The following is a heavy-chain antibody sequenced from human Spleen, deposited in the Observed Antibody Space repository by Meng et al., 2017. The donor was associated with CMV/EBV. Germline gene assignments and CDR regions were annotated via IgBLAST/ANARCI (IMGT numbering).Heavy chain of an antibody. Sequence: GESLKISCAASGFIFSDYWMSWVRQAPGKGLEWVANIRKDGSEKYYVDSVKGRFTISRDNAKNSLYLQVNSLRAEDTAVYYCARGSGGGYWRGSASRYGMDVWGQGTTVTVSS. V-gene: IGHV3-7*01. CDR3: ARGSGGGYWRGSASRYGMDV. J-gene: IGHJ6*02. D-gene: IGHD2-21*01. CDR1: GFIFSDYW. CDR2: IRKDGSEK.